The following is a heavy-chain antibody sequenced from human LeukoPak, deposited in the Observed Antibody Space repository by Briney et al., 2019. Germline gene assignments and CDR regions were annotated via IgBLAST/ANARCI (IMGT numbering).Heavy chain of an antibody. CDR2: IYHSGST. D-gene: IGHD3-22*01. CDR1: GYSISSGYY. CDR3: ARGTEYYYDSSGYSYYFDY. Sequence: PSETLSLTCTVSGYSISSGYYWGWIRQPPGKGLEWIGSIYHSGSTSYNPSLKSRVTISVDTSKNQFSLKLSSVTAADTAVYYCARGTEYYYDSSGYSYYFDYWGQGTLVTVSS. J-gene: IGHJ4*02. V-gene: IGHV4-38-2*02.